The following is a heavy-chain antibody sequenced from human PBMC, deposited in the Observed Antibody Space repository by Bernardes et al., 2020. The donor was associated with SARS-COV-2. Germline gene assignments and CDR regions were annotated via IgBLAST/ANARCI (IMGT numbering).Heavy chain of an antibody. Sequence: GESRKISCKGSDYTCTNYWIGWVRQMPGKGLEWMGIIYPGDSDTKYSPSFQGRVTISADKSVNTAYLQWSSLKASDTAIYYCARRRYGDFGVDVWGQGTTVTVSS. V-gene: IGHV5-51*01. CDR1: DYTCTNYW. D-gene: IGHD4-17*01. CDR3: ARRRYGDFGVDV. J-gene: IGHJ6*02. CDR2: IYPGDSDT.